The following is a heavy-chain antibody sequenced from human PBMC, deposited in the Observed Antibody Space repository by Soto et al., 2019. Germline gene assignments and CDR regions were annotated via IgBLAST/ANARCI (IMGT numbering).Heavy chain of an antibody. CDR1: GGTFSSYT. CDR3: ARSIAPEPPVTTSEYFQH. CDR2: IIPILGIA. D-gene: IGHD4-17*01. Sequence: SVKVSCKASGGTFSSYTISWVRQAPGQGLEWMGRIIPILGIANYAQKFQGRVTITADKSTSTAYMELSSLRSENTAVYYCARSIAPEPPVTTSEYFQHWGQGTLVTVSS. J-gene: IGHJ1*01. V-gene: IGHV1-69*02.